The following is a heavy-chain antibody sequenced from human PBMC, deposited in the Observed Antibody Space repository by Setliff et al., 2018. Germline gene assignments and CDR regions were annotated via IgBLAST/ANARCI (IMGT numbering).Heavy chain of an antibody. Sequence: GESLKISCKGSGYSFTSYWIGWVRQMPGKGLKWMGSIYPGDSDTRYSPSFQGQVTISADKSISTAYLQWSSLKASDTAMYYCARPGYCSSTSCSGAFDIWGQGTMVTVS. D-gene: IGHD2-2*01. J-gene: IGHJ3*02. CDR2: IYPGDSDT. CDR3: ARPGYCSSTSCSGAFDI. V-gene: IGHV5-51*01. CDR1: GYSFTSYW.